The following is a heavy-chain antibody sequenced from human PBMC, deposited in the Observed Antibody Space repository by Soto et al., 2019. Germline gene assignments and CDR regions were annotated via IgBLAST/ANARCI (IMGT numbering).Heavy chain of an antibody. J-gene: IGHJ4*02. D-gene: IGHD3-22*01. CDR2: IYYSGST. CDR1: GGSISSGDYH. Sequence: KASETLSLTCTVSGGSISSGDYHWSWIRQPPGKGLEWIGYIYYSGSTYYNPSLKSRVTISVDTSKNQFSLKLSSVTAADTAVYYCARGAYYYDSSGSLALNSIDYWGQGTLVTVSS. CDR3: ARGAYYYDSSGSLALNSIDY. V-gene: IGHV4-30-4*01.